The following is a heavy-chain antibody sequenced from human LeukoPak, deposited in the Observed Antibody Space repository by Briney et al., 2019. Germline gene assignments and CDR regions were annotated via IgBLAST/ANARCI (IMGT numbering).Heavy chain of an antibody. CDR1: GGSISSTSYY. Sequence: PSETLSLTCSVSGGSISSTSYYWGWIRQPPGKGLEWIGSTYYSGSTHYNPSLKSRVTISVDTSKNQFSLKLSSVTAADTAVYYCARLKLGPSFLDYWGQGTLVTVSS. CDR3: ARLKLGPSFLDY. J-gene: IGHJ4*02. CDR2: TYYSGST. V-gene: IGHV4-39*07. D-gene: IGHD7-27*01.